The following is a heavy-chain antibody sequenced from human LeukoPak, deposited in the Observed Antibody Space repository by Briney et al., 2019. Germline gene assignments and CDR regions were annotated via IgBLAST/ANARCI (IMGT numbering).Heavy chain of an antibody. Sequence: GSSVKVSCKASGGTFSSSGISWVRQAPGQGLEWMGGIIPIFGTTNYAQKFQDRVTITADKYTSTAYMELSSLRSEDTAFYYCARDINYYMDVWSKGTTVTVSS. CDR2: IIPIFGTT. CDR1: GGTFSSSG. V-gene: IGHV1-69*06. J-gene: IGHJ6*03. CDR3: ARDINYYMDV.